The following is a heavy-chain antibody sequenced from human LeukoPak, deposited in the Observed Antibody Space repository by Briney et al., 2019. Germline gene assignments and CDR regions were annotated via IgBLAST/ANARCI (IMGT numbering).Heavy chain of an antibody. D-gene: IGHD1-1*01. J-gene: IGHJ6*03. Sequence: ASVKVSCKASGGTFSSYAISWVRQAPGQGLEWMGGIIPIFGTANYAQKFQGRVTITTDESTSTAYMGLSSLRSEDTAVYYCARADYNWNRPRGYMDVWGKGTTVTVSS. CDR3: ARADYNWNRPRGYMDV. V-gene: IGHV1-69*05. CDR2: IIPIFGTA. CDR1: GGTFSSYA.